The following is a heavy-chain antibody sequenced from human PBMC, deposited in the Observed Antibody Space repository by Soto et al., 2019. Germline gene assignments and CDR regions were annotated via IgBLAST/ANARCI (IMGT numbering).Heavy chain of an antibody. D-gene: IGHD2-15*01. CDR3: ARLYCSGGSCWGAFDI. V-gene: IGHV4-59*08. CDR2: IYYSGST. J-gene: IGHJ3*02. Sequence: SETLSLTCTVSGGSISSYYWSWIRQPPGKGLEWIGYIYYSGSTNYNPSLKSRVTISVDTSKNQFSLKLSSVTAADTAVYYCARLYCSGGSCWGAFDIWGQGTMVTVSS. CDR1: GGSISSYY.